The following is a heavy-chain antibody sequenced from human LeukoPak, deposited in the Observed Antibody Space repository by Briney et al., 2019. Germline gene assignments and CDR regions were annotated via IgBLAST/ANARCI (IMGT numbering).Heavy chain of an antibody. V-gene: IGHV3-30*02. CDR3: AKDSRNYFSPDY. CDR2: IRYDGSNK. J-gene: IGHJ4*02. D-gene: IGHD1-7*01. Sequence: GGSLRLSCVASGFTFSDYYMTWIRQAPGTGLEWVAFIRYDGSNKYYGDSVKGRFTISRDNSKNTLYLQMNSLRAEDTAVYYCAKDSRNYFSPDYWGQGTLVTVSS. CDR1: GFTFSDYY.